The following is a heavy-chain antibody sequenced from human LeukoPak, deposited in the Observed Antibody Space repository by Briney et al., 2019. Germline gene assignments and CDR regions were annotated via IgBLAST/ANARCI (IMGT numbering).Heavy chain of an antibody. J-gene: IGHJ3*01. CDR1: GGSISSYY. CDR3: AVGRPRNTTRLDDGYDF. CDR2: VSTSGRT. V-gene: IGHV4-4*07. D-gene: IGHD1-1*01. Sequence: SETLSLTCTVSGGSISSYYWSWIRQPAGKGLEWIGRVSTSGRTNYNPSLKSRLTMSADTSKKQFSLILNSVTAADTTVYYCAVGRPRNTTRLDDGYDFWGQGTMVTVSS.